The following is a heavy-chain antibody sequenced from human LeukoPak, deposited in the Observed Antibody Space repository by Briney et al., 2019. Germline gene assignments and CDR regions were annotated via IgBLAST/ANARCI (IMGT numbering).Heavy chain of an antibody. V-gene: IGHV3-23*01. Sequence: GWSLRNSCAASGFTFNNYPMSWVRQAPGKGLEWVSAISASGGGKNYEDFVKGRFIVSIDNSKSPLYVQMNSLRAEDTTVYYCAKYPQRYCSGGSCLCYGYWGQGNL. CDR1: GFTFNNYP. J-gene: IGHJ4*01. CDR3: AKYPQRYCSGGSCLCYGY. CDR2: ISASGGGK. D-gene: IGHD2-15*01.